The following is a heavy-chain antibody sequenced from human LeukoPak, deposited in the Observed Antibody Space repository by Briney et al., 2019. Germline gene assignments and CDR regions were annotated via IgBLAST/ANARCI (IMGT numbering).Heavy chain of an antibody. CDR3: ARVRPGYYSDY. D-gene: IGHD3-22*01. CDR2: ISTSSSGRTI. CDR1: GFTFSSYS. Sequence: GGSLRRSCAASGFTFSSYSIKWVRQAPGKGLEWVSYISTSSSGRTIYYADSVKGRFTISRDDVKNSLYLQMNSLRDEDTAVYYCARVRPGYYSDYWGQGTLVTVSS. J-gene: IGHJ4*02. V-gene: IGHV3-48*02.